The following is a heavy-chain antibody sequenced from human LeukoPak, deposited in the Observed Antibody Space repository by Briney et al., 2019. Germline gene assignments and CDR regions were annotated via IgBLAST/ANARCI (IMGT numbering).Heavy chain of an antibody. CDR2: IDHSGST. D-gene: IGHD3-10*01. J-gene: IGHJ5*02. CDR1: GGSISSSNW. V-gene: IGHV4-4*02. Sequence: SGTLSLTCAVSGGSISSSNWWSWVRQPPGKGLEWIGEIDHSGSTNYNPSLKSRVTISVDKSKNQFSLKLSSVTAAETAVYYCARDSEYYYGSGSFNWFDPWGQGTLVTVSS. CDR3: ARDSEYYYGSGSFNWFDP.